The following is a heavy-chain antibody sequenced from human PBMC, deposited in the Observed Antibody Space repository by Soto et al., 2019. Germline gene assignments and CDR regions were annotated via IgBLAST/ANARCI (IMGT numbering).Heavy chain of an antibody. J-gene: IGHJ6*03. CDR3: ARDAGFGDSSSLPGENYYYYYYMDV. CDR2: IYSGGST. CDR1: GFTVSSNY. Sequence: GGSLRLSCAASGFTVSSNYMSWVRQAPGKGLEWVSVIYSGGSTYYADSVKGRFTISRDNSKNTLYLQMNSLRAEDTAVYYCARDAGFGDSSSLPGENYYYYYYMDVWGKGTTVTVSS. V-gene: IGHV3-66*01. D-gene: IGHD6-6*01.